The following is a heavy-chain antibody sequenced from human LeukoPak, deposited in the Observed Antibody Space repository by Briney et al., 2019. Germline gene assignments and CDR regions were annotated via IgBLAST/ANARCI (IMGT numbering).Heavy chain of an antibody. D-gene: IGHD4/OR15-4a*01. CDR3: ARRDYLTAPEYFDY. V-gene: IGHV4-30-4*07. CDR1: GGSISSGGYS. Sequence: SETLSLTCAVSGGSISSGGYSWSWIRQPPGKGLEWIGYIYYSGSTYYNPSLKSRVTISVDTSKNQFSLKLSSVTAADTAVYYCARRDYLTAPEYFDYWGQGTLVTVSS. CDR2: IYYSGST. J-gene: IGHJ4*02.